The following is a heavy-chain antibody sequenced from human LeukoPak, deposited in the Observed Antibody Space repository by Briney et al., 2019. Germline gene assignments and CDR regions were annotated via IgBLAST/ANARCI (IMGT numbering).Heavy chain of an antibody. CDR3: ARGKRQYYDFWSGYYWPDDYYYGMDV. V-gene: IGHV1-8*01. CDR2: MNPNSGNT. CDR1: GYTFTSYD. Sequence: GASVKVSCKASGYTFTSYDINWVRQATGQGLEWMGWMNPNSGNTGYAQKFQGRVTMTRNTSISTAYMELSSLRSEDTAVYYCARGKRQYYDFWSGYYWPDDYYYGMDVWGQGTTVTVSS. D-gene: IGHD3-3*01. J-gene: IGHJ6*02.